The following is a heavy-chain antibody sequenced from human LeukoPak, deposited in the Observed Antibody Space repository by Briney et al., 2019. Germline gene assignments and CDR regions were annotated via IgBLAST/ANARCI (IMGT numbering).Heavy chain of an antibody. V-gene: IGHV5-51*01. CDR3: ARLRGNGGSWSGFDY. D-gene: IGHD6-13*01. CDR2: IYPGDSDT. Sequence: LGESLKISCKGSGYSFTNYWIDWVRQVPGKGLEWMGIIYPGDSDTRYSPSFQGQVTISADKSISTAYLQWSSLKASDTAMYYCARLRGNGGSWSGFDYWGQGTLVTVSS. J-gene: IGHJ4*02. CDR1: GYSFTNYW.